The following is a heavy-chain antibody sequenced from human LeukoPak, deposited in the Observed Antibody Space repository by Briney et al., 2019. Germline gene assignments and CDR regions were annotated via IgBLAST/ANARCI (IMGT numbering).Heavy chain of an antibody. Sequence: PSQTLPLTCAVSGGSISSGGYSWSWIRQPPGKGLEWIGYIYHSGSTYYNPSLKSRVTISVDRSKNQFSLKLSSVTAADTAVYYCARDGGAFDIWGQGTMVTVSS. D-gene: IGHD3-3*01. V-gene: IGHV4-30-2*01. J-gene: IGHJ3*02. CDR1: GGSISSGGYS. CDR2: IYHSGST. CDR3: ARDGGAFDI.